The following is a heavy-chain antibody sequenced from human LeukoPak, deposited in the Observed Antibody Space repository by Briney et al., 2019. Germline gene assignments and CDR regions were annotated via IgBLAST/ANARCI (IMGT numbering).Heavy chain of an antibody. CDR1: GYTFSTYW. J-gene: IGHJ3*01. Sequence: PGGSLRLSCAASGYTFSTYWMHWVRQAPGKGLVWVSRISSDGSNTIYADSVKGRFTISRDNAKNTVYLQMNSLRAEDTAVYYCASPGGIVGRRNVYDLWRQGTMVTVFS. CDR2: ISSDGSNT. CDR3: ASPGGIVGRRNVYDL. V-gene: IGHV3-74*01. D-gene: IGHD6-6*01.